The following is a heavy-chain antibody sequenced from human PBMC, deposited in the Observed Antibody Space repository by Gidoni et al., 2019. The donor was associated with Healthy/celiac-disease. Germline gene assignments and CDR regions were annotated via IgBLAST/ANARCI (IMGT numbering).Heavy chain of an antibody. CDR1: GFTFRSYE. Sequence: EVQLVESGGGLVQPGGSLRLSCAASGFTFRSYEMNWVSQAQGKGLEWVLYISSSSSTIYYADFVKCLFTISLDNAKNSLFLQINSLRAEDTAVYYCAMGGRYDYVWGSYRDYWGQGTLVTVSS. CDR2: ISSSSSTI. CDR3: AMGGRYDYVWGSYRDY. J-gene: IGHJ4*02. D-gene: IGHD3-16*02. V-gene: IGHV3-48*03.